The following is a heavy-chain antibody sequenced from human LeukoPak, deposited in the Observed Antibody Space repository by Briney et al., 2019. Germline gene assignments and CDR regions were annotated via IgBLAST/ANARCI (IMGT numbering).Heavy chain of an antibody. CDR3: ARHRAYGDYYYYYMDV. J-gene: IGHJ6*03. V-gene: IGHV4-59*08. Sequence: SETLSLTCTVSGGSIRSYYWSWIRQPPGKGLEWIAYIYYSGSTNYNPSLKSRVTISVDTSKNQFSLKLSSVTAADTAVYYCARHRAYGDYYYYYMDVWGKGTTVTVSS. CDR1: GGSIRSYY. D-gene: IGHD4-17*01. CDR2: IYYSGST.